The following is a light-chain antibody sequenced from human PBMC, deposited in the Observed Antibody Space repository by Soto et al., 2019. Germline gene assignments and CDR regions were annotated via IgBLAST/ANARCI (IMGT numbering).Light chain of an antibody. CDR3: AGWDDSLNGYV. CDR1: NSNIGSNY. J-gene: IGLJ1*01. CDR2: SDN. V-gene: IGLV1-44*01. Sequence: QSVLTQPTSAAGTTGQRVTISCSGSNSNIGSNYVNWYQQLPGTAPRLLMYSDNQRPSGVPDRFSGSKSGTSASLAISGLQSEDEADYYCAGWDDSLNGYVFGTGTKLTVL.